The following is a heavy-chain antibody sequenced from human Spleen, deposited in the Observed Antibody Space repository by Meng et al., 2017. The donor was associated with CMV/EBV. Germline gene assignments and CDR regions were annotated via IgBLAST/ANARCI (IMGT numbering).Heavy chain of an antibody. D-gene: IGHD2-2*01. V-gene: IGHV1-69*10. CDR3: ARDPHIVVVPAAYYYYYGMDV. CDR2: IIPILGIA. Sequence: SVKVSCKASGGTFSSYAISWVRQAPGQGLEWMGGIIPILGIANYAQKFQDRVTITADKSTNTAYMELRSLRSDDTAVYYCARDPHIVVVPAAYYYYYGMDVWGQGTTVTVSS. J-gene: IGHJ6*02. CDR1: GGTFSSYA.